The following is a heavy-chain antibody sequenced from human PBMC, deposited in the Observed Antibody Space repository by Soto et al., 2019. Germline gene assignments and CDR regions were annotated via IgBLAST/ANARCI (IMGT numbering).Heavy chain of an antibody. J-gene: IGHJ4*02. V-gene: IGHV3-23*01. CDR1: GFTFSNYA. CDR3: AKDKMGSVVGAAPFDY. Sequence: EVQLLESGGGLVQPGGSLRLSCAASGFTFSNYAMSWVRQAPGKGLEWVSAISGSGGSTYYADSVKGRFTISRDNSKXXLSMQMNSLRAEDTAVYYCAKDKMGSVVGAAPFDYWGQGTLVTVSS. CDR2: ISGSGGST. D-gene: IGHD1-26*01.